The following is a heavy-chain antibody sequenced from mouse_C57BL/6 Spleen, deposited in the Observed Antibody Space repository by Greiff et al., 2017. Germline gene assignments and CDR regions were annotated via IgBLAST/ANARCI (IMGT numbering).Heavy chain of an antibody. CDR2: IYPGDGDT. J-gene: IGHJ4*01. D-gene: IGHD2-4*01. Sequence: QVQLQQSGPELVKPGASVKISCKASGYAFSSSWMNWVKQRPGKGLEWIGRIYPGDGDTNYNGKFKGKATLTADKSSSTAYMQLSSLTSEDSAVXFCARSLPFYYDYPYYAMDYWGQGTSVTVSS. CDR1: GYAFSSSW. V-gene: IGHV1-82*01. CDR3: ARSLPFYYDYPYYAMDY.